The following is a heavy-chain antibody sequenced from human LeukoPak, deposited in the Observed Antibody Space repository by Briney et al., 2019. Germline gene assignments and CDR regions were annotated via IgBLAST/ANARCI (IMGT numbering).Heavy chain of an antibody. CDR2: ITPSSGGT. Sequence: ASVKVSCKASGYTLTDYYIHGVRQAPGQGREWMGWITPSSGGTIYAQKFQGRVTMTRDMSISTAYMELSRLRSDDTAVYYCAKVASTTRRHDAFDIWGQGTVVTVSS. D-gene: IGHD1-1*01. V-gene: IGHV1-2*02. CDR3: AKVASTTRRHDAFDI. J-gene: IGHJ3*02. CDR1: GYTLTDYY.